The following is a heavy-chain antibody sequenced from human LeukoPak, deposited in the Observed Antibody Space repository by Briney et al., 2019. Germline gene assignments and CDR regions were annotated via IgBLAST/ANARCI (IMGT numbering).Heavy chain of an antibody. CDR2: INLNSGGT. D-gene: IGHD2-8*01. CDR1: GYTFTGDQ. V-gene: IGHV1-2*02. Sequence: ASVKVSCKASGYTFTGDQMHWLRRAPGQGLEWVGSINLNSGGTSQPQKFQGRVTMTRDTSITTAYVELSSLTSDDTAVYYCARRYGTKSTARLDVWGQGTTVIVSS. J-gene: IGHJ6*02. CDR3: ARRYGTKSTARLDV.